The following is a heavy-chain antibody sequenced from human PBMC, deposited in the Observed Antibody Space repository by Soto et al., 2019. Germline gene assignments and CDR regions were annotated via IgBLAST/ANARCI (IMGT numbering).Heavy chain of an antibody. CDR1: GGTFSSYA. D-gene: IGHD6-6*01. V-gene: IGHV1-69*13. CDR2: IIPIFGTA. Sequence: VKVSCTASGGTFSSYAISWVRQAPGQGLEWMGGIIPIFGTANYAQKFQGRVTITADESTSTAYMELSSLRSEDTAVYYCARPWGIAARPRHHYYYGMDVWGQGTTVTVSS. J-gene: IGHJ6*02. CDR3: ARPWGIAARPRHHYYYGMDV.